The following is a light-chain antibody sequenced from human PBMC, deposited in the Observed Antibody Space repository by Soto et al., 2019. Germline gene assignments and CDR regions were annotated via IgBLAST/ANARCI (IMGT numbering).Light chain of an antibody. J-gene: IGLJ1*01. CDR3: SSFTGTTTLDV. Sequence: LTQPASVSGSPGQSITISCTGTSSDVGAYKYVSWYQQHPGKAPKLIIYGVSNRPSGVSNRFSGSKSGNTAFLTISGLQPEDEADYYCSSFTGTTTLDVFGSGTKVTVL. V-gene: IGLV2-14*03. CDR1: SSDVGAYKY. CDR2: GVS.